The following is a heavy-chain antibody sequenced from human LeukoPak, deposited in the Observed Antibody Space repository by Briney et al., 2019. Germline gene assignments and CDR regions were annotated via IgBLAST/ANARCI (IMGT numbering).Heavy chain of an antibody. Sequence: ASVKVSCKASGYTFTSYYMHWVRQAPGQGLEWMGIINPSGGSTSYAQKFQGRVTMTRDTSTSTVYMELSSLRSEDTAVYYCARVPLFMVRGAWYWFDPWGQGTLVTVSS. J-gene: IGHJ5*02. CDR1: GYTFTSYY. CDR2: INPSGGST. V-gene: IGHV1-46*01. D-gene: IGHD3-10*01. CDR3: ARVPLFMVRGAWYWFDP.